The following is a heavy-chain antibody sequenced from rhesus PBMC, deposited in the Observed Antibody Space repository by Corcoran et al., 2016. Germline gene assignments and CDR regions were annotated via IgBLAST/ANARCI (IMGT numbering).Heavy chain of an antibody. CDR2: IYGSGSST. Sequence: QLQLQESGPGLVKPSETLSVTCAVSGGSISSSYWSWIRQAPGKGMGGIGYIYGSGSSTNYNPPRKSRVTLSVDTSKTQFSLKLSSVTAADTAGFYCAKDGDSGWHFDFWGQGLLVTVSS. J-gene: IGHJ4*01. CDR3: AKDGDSGWHFDF. CDR1: GGSISSSY. V-gene: IGHV4-169*01. D-gene: IGHD5-30*01.